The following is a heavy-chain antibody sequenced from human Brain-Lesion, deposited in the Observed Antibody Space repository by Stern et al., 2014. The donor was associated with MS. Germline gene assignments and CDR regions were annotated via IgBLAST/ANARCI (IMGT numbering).Heavy chain of an antibody. CDR1: GFTFSSYS. D-gene: IGHD5-18*01. V-gene: IGHV3-48*02. CDR3: ARYSGYIGA. J-gene: IGHJ4*02. CDR2: ISSSRNTI. Sequence: EVQLVQSGGGLVQPGGSLRLSCAASGFTFSSYSMNWVRQAPGMGLEWVSHISSSRNTIYDADSVKGRFTISRDNAKNSLYRQMNSLRDEYTAVYYCARYSGYIGAWGQGTMVTVSS.